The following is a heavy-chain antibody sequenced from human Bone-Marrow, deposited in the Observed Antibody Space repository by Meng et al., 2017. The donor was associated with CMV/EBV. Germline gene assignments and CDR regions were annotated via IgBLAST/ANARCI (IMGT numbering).Heavy chain of an antibody. CDR1: GGSISSYY. CDR2: IYYSGST. CDR3: ARGGVVPAAILHY. D-gene: IGHD2-2*02. J-gene: IGHJ4*02. Sequence: GSLRLSCTVSGGSISSYYWSWIRQPPGKGLEWIGYIYYSGSTNYNPSLKSRVTISVDTSKNQFSLKLSSVTAADTAVYYCARGGVVPAAILHYWGQGTLVTVSS. V-gene: IGHV4-59*01.